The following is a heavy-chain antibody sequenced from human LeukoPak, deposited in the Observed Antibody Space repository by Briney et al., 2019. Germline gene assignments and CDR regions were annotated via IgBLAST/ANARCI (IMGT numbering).Heavy chain of an antibody. J-gene: IGHJ6*02. CDR1: GYTFTSYY. V-gene: IGHV1-46*01. Sequence: ASVEVSCKASGYTFTSYYMHWVRQAPGQGLEWMGIINPSGGSTSYAQKFQGRVTMTRDTSTSTVYMELSSLRSEDTAVYYCARGDATWANYYYYGMDVWGQGTTVTVSS. CDR2: INPSGGST. D-gene: IGHD1-26*01. CDR3: ARGDATWANYYYYGMDV.